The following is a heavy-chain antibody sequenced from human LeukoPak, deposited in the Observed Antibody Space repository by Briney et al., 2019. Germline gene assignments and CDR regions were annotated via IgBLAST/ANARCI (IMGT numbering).Heavy chain of an antibody. J-gene: IGHJ6*02. CDR2: ISGSGGST. V-gene: IGHV3-23*01. CDR1: GFTFSSYA. Sequence: GGSLRLSCAASGFTFSSYAMSWVRQAPGKGLEWVSAISGSGGSTYYADSVKGRFTISRDNSKNTLYLQMNSLRAEDTAVYYCAKVKGAYSYYDSSGYYPRGYGMDVWGQGTTVTVSS. D-gene: IGHD3-22*01. CDR3: AKVKGAYSYYDSSGYYPRGYGMDV.